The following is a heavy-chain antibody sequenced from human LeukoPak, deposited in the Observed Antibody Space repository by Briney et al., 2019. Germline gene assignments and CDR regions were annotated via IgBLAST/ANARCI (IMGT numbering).Heavy chain of an antibody. V-gene: IGHV3-23*01. D-gene: IGHD6-19*01. CDR1: GFTFSSYA. J-gene: IGHJ4*02. CDR2: ISGSGGNT. Sequence: PGGSLRLSCAASGFTFSSYAMSWVRQAPGKGLEWVSAISGSGGNTYYADSVKGRFTISRDNSKNTLYLQMNSLRAADTAVYYCAKAEWLEPTPIHFDYWGQGTLVTVSS. CDR3: AKAEWLEPTPIHFDY.